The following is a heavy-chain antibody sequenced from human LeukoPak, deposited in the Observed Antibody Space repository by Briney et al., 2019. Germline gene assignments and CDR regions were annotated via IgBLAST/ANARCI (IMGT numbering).Heavy chain of an antibody. CDR1: GYTFTGYY. J-gene: IGHJ4*02. D-gene: IGHD3-16*02. CDR3: ARMPLDYVWGSYRYYFDY. Sequence: RASVKVSCKASGYTFTGYYMHWVRQAPGQGLEWMGWINPNSGGTNYAQKFQGRVTMTRDTSISTAYMELSRLRSDDAAVYYCARMPLDYVWGSYRYYFDYWGQGTLVTVSS. V-gene: IGHV1-2*02. CDR2: INPNSGGT.